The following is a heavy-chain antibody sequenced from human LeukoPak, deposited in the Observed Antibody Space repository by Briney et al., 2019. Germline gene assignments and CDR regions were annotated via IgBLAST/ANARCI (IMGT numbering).Heavy chain of an antibody. CDR1: GGTFSSYA. D-gene: IGHD3-22*01. CDR2: IIPIFGTA. J-gene: IGHJ5*02. CDR3: AREARATIVGLNWFDP. V-gene: IGHV1-69*05. Sequence: SVKVSCKASGGTFSSYAISWVRQAPGQGLEWMGRIIPIFGTANYAQKFQGRVTITTHESTSTAYMELSSLRSEDTAVYYCAREARATIVGLNWFDPWGQGTLVTVSS.